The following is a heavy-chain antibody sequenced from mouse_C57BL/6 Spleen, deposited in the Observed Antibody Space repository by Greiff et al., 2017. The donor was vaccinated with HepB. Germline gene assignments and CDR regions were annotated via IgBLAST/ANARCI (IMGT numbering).Heavy chain of an antibody. CDR1: GYTFTEYT. J-gene: IGHJ2*01. V-gene: IGHV1-62-2*01. D-gene: IGHD1-1*01. CDR2: FYPGSGSI. Sequence: QVHVKQSGAELVKPGASVKLSCKASGYTFTEYTIHWVKQRSGQGLEWIGWFYPGSGSIKYNEKFKDKATLTADKSSSTVYMELSRLTSEDSAVYFCARHDGYYGSSLYFDYWGQGTTLTVSS. CDR3: ARHDGYYGSSLYFDY.